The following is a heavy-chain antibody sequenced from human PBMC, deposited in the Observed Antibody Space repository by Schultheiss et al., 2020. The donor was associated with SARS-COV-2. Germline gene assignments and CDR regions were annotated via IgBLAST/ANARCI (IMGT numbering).Heavy chain of an antibody. Sequence: GESLKISCVASGFTCSNYCMNWVRQAPGKGLEWVANIKQDGSEKYYVDSVKGRFTISRDNAKNTLYLQMNSLRVDDTAVYYCAKARDSSGYWEGFDPWGQGTLVTVSS. V-gene: IGHV3-7*03. D-gene: IGHD3-22*01. J-gene: IGHJ5*02. CDR3: AKARDSSGYWEGFDP. CDR1: GFTCSNYC. CDR2: IKQDGSEK.